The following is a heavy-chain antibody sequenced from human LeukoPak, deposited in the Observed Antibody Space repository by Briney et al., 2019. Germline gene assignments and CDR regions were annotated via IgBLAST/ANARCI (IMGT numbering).Heavy chain of an antibody. CDR2: IYYSGST. CDR3: ARAPKAYYYYMDV. V-gene: IGHV4-31*03. J-gene: IGHJ6*03. Sequence: PSETLSLTCTVSGGSISSGGYYWSWIRQHPGKGLEWIGYIYYSGSTYYNPPLKSRVTISVDTPKNQFSLKLSSVTAADTAVYYCARAPKAYYYYMDVWGKGTTVTVSS. CDR1: GGSISSGGYY.